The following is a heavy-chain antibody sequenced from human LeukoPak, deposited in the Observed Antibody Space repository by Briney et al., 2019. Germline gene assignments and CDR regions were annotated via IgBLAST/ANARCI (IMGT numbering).Heavy chain of an antibody. J-gene: IGHJ4*02. Sequence: SETLSLTCAVYGGSFSGYYWIWIRQPPGKVLEWIGEINHSGSTNYTPSLKSRVTISVDTSKNQFSLKLRSVTAADTAVYYCARRSDSGSSLSDYGGQGTLVTVS. CDR3: ARRSDSGSSLSDY. CDR2: INHSGST. V-gene: IGHV4-34*01. D-gene: IGHD1-26*01. CDR1: GGSFSGYY.